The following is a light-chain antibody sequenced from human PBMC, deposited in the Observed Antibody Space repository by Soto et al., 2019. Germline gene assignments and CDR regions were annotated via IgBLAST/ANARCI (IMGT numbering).Light chain of an antibody. V-gene: IGLV2-14*01. Sequence: QPVLTQPASVSGSPGQSITISCTGTSSDVRGYNYVSWYQQHPGKAPKLMIYDVSNRPSGVSNRFSGSKSGNTASLTISGLQAEDEADYYCSSYSSNSTRLFGGGTKLTVL. CDR3: SSYSSNSTRL. CDR2: DVS. CDR1: SSDVRGYNY. J-gene: IGLJ3*02.